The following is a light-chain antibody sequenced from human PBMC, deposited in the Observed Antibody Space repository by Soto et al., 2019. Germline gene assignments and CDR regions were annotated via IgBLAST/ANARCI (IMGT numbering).Light chain of an antibody. Sequence: EIVLTQSPGTLSLSPGERATLSCRASQSVSSRYLAWYQQKPGQAPRLLIYGASNRATGIPARFSGSGSGTDFILPISRLEPEDVAVYFCQQYGSSPPFTFGQGTKVEIK. J-gene: IGKJ2*01. CDR1: QSVSSRY. CDR2: GAS. CDR3: QQYGSSPPFT. V-gene: IGKV3-20*01.